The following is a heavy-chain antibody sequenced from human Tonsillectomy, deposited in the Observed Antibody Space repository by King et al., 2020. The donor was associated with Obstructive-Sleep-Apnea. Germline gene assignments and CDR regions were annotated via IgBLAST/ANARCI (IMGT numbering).Heavy chain of an antibody. D-gene: IGHD5-24*01. J-gene: IGHJ4*02. CDR3: ARREMATSHFDY. Sequence: VQLVESGAEMKQPGESLRISCKGSGYNFPIYWIGWVRQMPGKGLEWMGIIYPGDSDIRYIPSFQGQVTISADKSISTAYLQWSSLKASDSAIYYCARREMATSHFDYWGQGTPVTVSS. CDR2: IYPGDSDI. CDR1: GYNFPIYW. V-gene: IGHV5-51*01.